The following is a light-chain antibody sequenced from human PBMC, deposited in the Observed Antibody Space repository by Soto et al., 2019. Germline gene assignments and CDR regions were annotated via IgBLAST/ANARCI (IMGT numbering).Light chain of an antibody. CDR2: AAS. Sequence: AIQMTQSPSSLSASVGDRVTITCRASQDIRNDLHWYQQKPGKAPKLLIYAASSLQSGVSSRFRGSGSGTDFTLTISSLQPEDFATYYCLQDYNYPCTLGQGTKLEIK. V-gene: IGKV1-6*01. CDR3: LQDYNYPCT. J-gene: IGKJ2*02. CDR1: QDIRND.